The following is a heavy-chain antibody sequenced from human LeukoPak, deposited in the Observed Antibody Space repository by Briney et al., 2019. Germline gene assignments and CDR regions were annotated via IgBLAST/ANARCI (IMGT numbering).Heavy chain of an antibody. V-gene: IGHV3-48*03. J-gene: IGHJ4*02. CDR1: GFTFSSYE. CDR2: ISSSGSTI. CDR3: ARGIQGGDCYDY. Sequence: PGGSLRLSCAASGFTFSSYEMNWVRQAPGKGLEWVSYISSSGSTIYYADSVKGRFTISRDNAKNSLYLQMNSLRAEDTAVYYCARGIQGGDCYDYWGQGTLVTVSS. D-gene: IGHD2-21*01.